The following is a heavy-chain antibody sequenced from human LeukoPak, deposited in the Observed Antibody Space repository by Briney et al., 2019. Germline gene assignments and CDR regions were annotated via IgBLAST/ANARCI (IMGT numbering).Heavy chain of an antibody. CDR3: IRGVKFGEA. CDR2: IRAKDYGGTT. CDR1: GFIFGDYG. Sequence: GGSLRLSCTASGFIFGDYGMSWVRQAPGKGLEWVGLIRAKDYGGTTENAASVKGRFTISRDDSKSIAYLQMNSLKTGDTAVYYCIRGVKFGEAWGQGTLVIVSS. D-gene: IGHD3-10*01. J-gene: IGHJ5*02. V-gene: IGHV3-49*04.